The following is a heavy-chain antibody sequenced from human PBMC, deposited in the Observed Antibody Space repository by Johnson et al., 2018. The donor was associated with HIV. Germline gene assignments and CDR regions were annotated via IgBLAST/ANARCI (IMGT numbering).Heavy chain of an antibody. Sequence: QVQLVESGGGVVQPGRSLRLSCVGSAFTFSSYAMHWVRQAPGKGLEWVAVISYDGSNKFYADSVKGRFTISRDNYKNTLSLHMNSLRAEDTAVYYCARGRTVVSVFDIWGQGTMVTVSS. J-gene: IGHJ3*02. CDR2: ISYDGSNK. V-gene: IGHV3-30-3*01. CDR1: AFTFSSYA. D-gene: IGHD3-3*01. CDR3: ARGRTVVSVFDI.